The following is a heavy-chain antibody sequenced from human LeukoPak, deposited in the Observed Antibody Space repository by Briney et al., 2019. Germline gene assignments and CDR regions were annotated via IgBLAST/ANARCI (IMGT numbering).Heavy chain of an antibody. CDR2: IESKTDGGTT. J-gene: IGHJ4*02. Sequence: GGSLRLSCAASGFSFSDAWMSWVRQIPGKGLEWVGRIESKTDGGTTDYAAPVKGRFTIPRDNSKNTLYLQMNSLRAEDTAVYYCARRAGAYSHPYDYWGQGTLVTVSS. CDR3: ARRAGAYSHPYDY. CDR1: GFSFSDAW. D-gene: IGHD4/OR15-4a*01. V-gene: IGHV3-15*04.